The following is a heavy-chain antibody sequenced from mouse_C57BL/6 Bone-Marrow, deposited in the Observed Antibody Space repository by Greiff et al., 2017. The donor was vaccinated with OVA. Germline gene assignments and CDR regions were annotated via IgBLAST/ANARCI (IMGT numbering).Heavy chain of an antibody. CDR2: IYPGSGST. J-gene: IGHJ3*01. CDR3: AREGNGYYVGFAY. Sequence: QVQLQQPGAELVKPGASVKMSCKASGYTFTSYWLTWVKQRPGQGLEWIGDIYPGSGSTNYNEKFKSKATLTVDTSSSTAYMQLSSLTSEDSAVYYCAREGNGYYVGFAYWGQGTLVTVSA. CDR1: GYTFTSYW. D-gene: IGHD2-3*01. V-gene: IGHV1-55*01.